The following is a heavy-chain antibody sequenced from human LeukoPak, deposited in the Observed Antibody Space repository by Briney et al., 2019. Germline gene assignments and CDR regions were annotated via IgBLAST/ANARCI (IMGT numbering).Heavy chain of an antibody. V-gene: IGHV3-7*04. J-gene: IGHJ4*02. CDR3: ARLRAGDYFDY. CDR2: IKEDGSEK. CDR1: GFTFSSYW. Sequence: GGSLRLPCAASGFTFSSYWVSWVRQAPGKGLEWVANIKEDGSEKYYVDSVKGRLTISRDTAKSSLYLQMNSLRAEDTAVYYCARLRAGDYFDYWGQGTLVTVSS. D-gene: IGHD6-19*01.